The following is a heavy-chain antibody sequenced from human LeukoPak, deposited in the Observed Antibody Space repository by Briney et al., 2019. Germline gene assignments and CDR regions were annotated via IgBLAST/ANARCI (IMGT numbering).Heavy chain of an antibody. CDR1: GYAFTGYY. J-gene: IGHJ3*02. V-gene: IGHV1-2*02. CDR2: INPNSGGT. CDR3: ASDFRNSGSYRYDAFDI. Sequence: ASVKVSCKASGYAFTGYYMHWVRQAPGQGLEWMGWINPNSGGTNYAQKFQGRVTMTRDTSISTAYMELSRLRSDDTAVYYCASDFRNSGSYRYDAFDIWAKGQWSPSLQ. D-gene: IGHD1-26*01.